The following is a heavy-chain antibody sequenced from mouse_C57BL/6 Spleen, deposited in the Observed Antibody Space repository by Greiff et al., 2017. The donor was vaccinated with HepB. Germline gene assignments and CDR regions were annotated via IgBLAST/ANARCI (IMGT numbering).Heavy chain of an antibody. CDR2: INPNNGGT. D-gene: IGHD2-4*01. J-gene: IGHJ2*01. CDR3: AIMITLDY. CDR1: GYTFTDYY. Sequence: EVQLQQSGPELVKPGASVKISCKASGYTFTDYYMNWVKQSHGKSLEWIGDINPNNGGTSYNQKFKGKATLTVDKSSSTAYMELRSLTSEDSAVYYCAIMITLDYWGQGTTLTVSS. V-gene: IGHV1-26*01.